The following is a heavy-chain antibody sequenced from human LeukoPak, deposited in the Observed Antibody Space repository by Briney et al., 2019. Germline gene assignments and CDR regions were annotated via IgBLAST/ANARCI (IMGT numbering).Heavy chain of an antibody. CDR1: GFTFSDHF. D-gene: IGHD6-19*01. Sequence: GGSLRLSCAISGFTFSDHFLDWVRQAPGKGLEWVGRSRNKAKSYTTEYAASVKGRFTISRDDSKNSLYLQMDSLKTEDTAVYYCVRVGSVAGSDYLDYWGQGTTVTVSS. CDR2: SRNKAKSYTT. J-gene: IGHJ4*03. V-gene: IGHV3-72*01. CDR3: VRVGSVAGSDYLDY.